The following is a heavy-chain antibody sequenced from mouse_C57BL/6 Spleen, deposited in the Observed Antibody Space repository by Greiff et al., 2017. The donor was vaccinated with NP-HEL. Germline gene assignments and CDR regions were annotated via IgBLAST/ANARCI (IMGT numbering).Heavy chain of an antibody. CDR2: INPSNGGT. CDR1: GYTFTSYW. D-gene: IGHD2-4*01. Sequence: VKLQQSGTELVKPGASVKLSCKASGYTFTSYWMHWVKQRPGQGLEWIGNINPSNGGTNYNEKFKSKATLTVDESSSTAYMQLSSLTSEDSAVYYCARRGGAYYDLAYWGQGTLVTVSA. CDR3: ARRGGAYYDLAY. J-gene: IGHJ3*01. V-gene: IGHV1-53*01.